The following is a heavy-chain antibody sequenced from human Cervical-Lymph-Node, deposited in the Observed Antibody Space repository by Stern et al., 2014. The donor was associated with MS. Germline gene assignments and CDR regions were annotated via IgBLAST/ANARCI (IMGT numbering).Heavy chain of an antibody. V-gene: IGHV7-4-1*02. J-gene: IGHJ6*02. CDR2: INTNTGNP. CDR1: GYTFTSYA. Sequence: VQLVQSGSELKKPGASVKVSCKASGYTFTSYAMNWVRQAPGQGLEWMGWINTNTGNPTYAQGFTGRFVFSLDTSVSTAYLQISSLKAEDTAVYYCARDSDFWSGYYTGDYYYGMDVWGQGTTVTVSS. D-gene: IGHD3-3*01. CDR3: ARDSDFWSGYYTGDYYYGMDV.